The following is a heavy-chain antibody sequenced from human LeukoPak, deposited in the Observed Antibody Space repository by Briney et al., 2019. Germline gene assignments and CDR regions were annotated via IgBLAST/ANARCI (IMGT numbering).Heavy chain of an antibody. CDR3: ASSPVLRYFDWFRYYYGMDV. CDR2: IYSGGST. D-gene: IGHD3-9*01. J-gene: IGHJ6*02. CDR1: GFTVSSNY. V-gene: IGHV3-66*01. Sequence: GGSLRLSCAASGFTVSSNYMSWVRQAPGKGLEWVSVIYSGGSTYYADSVKGRFTISRDNSKNTLYLQMNSLRAEDTAMYYCASSPVLRYFDWFRYYYGMDVWGQGTTVTVSS.